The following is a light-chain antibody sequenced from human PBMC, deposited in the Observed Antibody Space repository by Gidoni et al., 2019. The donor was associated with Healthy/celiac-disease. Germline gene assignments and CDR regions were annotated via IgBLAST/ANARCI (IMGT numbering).Light chain of an antibody. Sequence: DIQMTQSPSSLSASVGDRVTITCRASQSISSYLYWYQQKPGKAPKLLIYAASSLQSGVPSRFSGSGSGTDFTLTISSLQPEDVATYYCQQSYSTVFTFGPGTKVDIK. CDR1: QSISSY. J-gene: IGKJ3*01. V-gene: IGKV1-39*01. CDR2: AAS. CDR3: QQSYSTVFT.